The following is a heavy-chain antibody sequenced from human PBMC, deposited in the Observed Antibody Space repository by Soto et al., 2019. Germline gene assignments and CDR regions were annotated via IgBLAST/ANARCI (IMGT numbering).Heavy chain of an antibody. V-gene: IGHV3-74*01. CDR2: INSDGSST. CDR1: GFTFSSYW. J-gene: IGHJ4*02. D-gene: IGHD2-15*01. Sequence: GGSLRLSCAASGFTFSSYWMHWVRQAPGKGLVWVSRINSDGSSTSYADSVKGRFTISRDNAKNTLYLQMNSLRAEDTAVYYCARVPYCSGGSCYSHTYYFDYWGQGTLVTVSS. CDR3: ARVPYCSGGSCYSHTYYFDY.